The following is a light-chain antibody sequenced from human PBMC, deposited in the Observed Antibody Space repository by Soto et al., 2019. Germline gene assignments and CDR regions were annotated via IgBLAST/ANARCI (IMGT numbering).Light chain of an antibody. Sequence: EIVLTQSPGNLSLSPGERATLSCRASQSVRNNYFAWYQQKPGQAPRLLIHDASTRATGIPDRFSGSGSGTDFTLTINRLEPEDFAVYYCQQYGSAPNTFGPGTKVDI. J-gene: IGKJ3*01. V-gene: IGKV3-20*01. CDR1: QSVRNNY. CDR3: QQYGSAPNT. CDR2: DAS.